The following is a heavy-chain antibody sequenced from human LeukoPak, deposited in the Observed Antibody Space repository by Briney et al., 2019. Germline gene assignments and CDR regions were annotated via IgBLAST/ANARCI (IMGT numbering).Heavy chain of an antibody. CDR2: IHSGDDT. Sequence: PGGSLRLSCAASGFTVSSNYMIWVRQAPGKGLEWVSGIHSGDDTYYADSVKGRFTISRDNSKNTLYLQMNSPSAEDTAVYYCAAPDRGHVDYWGQGTLVTVSS. V-gene: IGHV3-53*01. J-gene: IGHJ4*02. CDR1: GFTVSSNY. D-gene: IGHD1-14*01. CDR3: AAPDRGHVDY.